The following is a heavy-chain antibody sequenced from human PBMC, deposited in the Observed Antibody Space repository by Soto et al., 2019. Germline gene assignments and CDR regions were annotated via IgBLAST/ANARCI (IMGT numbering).Heavy chain of an antibody. CDR2: IKQDGSEK. J-gene: IGHJ6*02. V-gene: IGHV3-7*01. Sequence: EVQLVESGGGLVQPGGSLRLTCAASGFTFSSYWRSWVRQPPVKGLEWVGNIKQDGSEKNYVDFMEGRFTISRDNAENSLYLQMNSLRAEDTAVYYCARIASAGRGWDVWGQGTTVVVSS. D-gene: IGHD6-13*01. CDR1: GFTFSSYW. CDR3: ARIASAGRGWDV.